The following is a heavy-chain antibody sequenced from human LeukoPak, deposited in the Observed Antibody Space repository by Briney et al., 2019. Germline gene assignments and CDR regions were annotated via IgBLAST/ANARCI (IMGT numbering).Heavy chain of an antibody. CDR1: GFTSSSYA. CDR3: AKSGGLSGSGRLGMDV. J-gene: IGHJ6*02. D-gene: IGHD3-10*01. Sequence: PGGSLRLSCAASGFTSSSYAMSWVRQAPGKGLEWVSAISGSGGSTYYADSVKGRFTISRDNSINTLYLQMSSLRAEDAAVYYCAKSGGLSGSGRLGMDVWGQGTTVTVS. CDR2: ISGSGGST. V-gene: IGHV3-23*01.